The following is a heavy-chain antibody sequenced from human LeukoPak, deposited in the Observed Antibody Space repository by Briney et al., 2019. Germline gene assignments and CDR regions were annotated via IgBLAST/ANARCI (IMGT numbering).Heavy chain of an antibody. V-gene: IGHV3-9*01. CDR3: AKDFEDSGSYRGPFDY. CDR1: GFTFTSYS. J-gene: IGHJ4*02. CDR2: ISWNSGSI. D-gene: IGHD1-26*01. Sequence: GGSLRLSCAASGFTFTSYSMSWVRQAPGKGLEWVSGISWNSGSIGYADSMKGRFTISRDNAKNSLYLQMNSLRAEDTALYYCAKDFEDSGSYRGPFDYWGQGTLVTVSS.